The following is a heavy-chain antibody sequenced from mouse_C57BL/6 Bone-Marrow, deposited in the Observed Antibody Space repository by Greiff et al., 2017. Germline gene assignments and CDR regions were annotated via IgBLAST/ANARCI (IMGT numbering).Heavy chain of an antibody. J-gene: IGHJ1*03. Sequence: VQLQQSGAELVRPGASVKLSCTASGFNIKDDYMHWVKQRPEQGLEWIGWIDPENGDTEYASKFQGKATITADTSSNTAYLQLSSLTSEDTAVYYCTTPITTVVAPWYFEVWGTGTTVTVSS. D-gene: IGHD1-1*01. V-gene: IGHV14-4*01. CDR1: GFNIKDDY. CDR2: IDPENGDT. CDR3: TTPITTVVAPWYFEV.